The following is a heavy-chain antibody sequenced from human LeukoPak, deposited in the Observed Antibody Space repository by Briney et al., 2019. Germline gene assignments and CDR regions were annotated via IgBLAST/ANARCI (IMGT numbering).Heavy chain of an antibody. J-gene: IGHJ4*02. D-gene: IGHD3-16*02. CDR3: VRPFQSLGGLSLPDY. CDR2: IRRSAGNP. V-gene: IGHV7-4-1*02. CDR1: GYTFTIYA. Sequence: GSVRVSCKASGYTFTIYAMNWVRQGPGQGLEWMGCIRRSAGNPTYAQGFTGRFVFSLDTSVSRTYLQISRLKAEDTPVYYCVRPFQSLGGLSLPDYWGQGTLATVSP.